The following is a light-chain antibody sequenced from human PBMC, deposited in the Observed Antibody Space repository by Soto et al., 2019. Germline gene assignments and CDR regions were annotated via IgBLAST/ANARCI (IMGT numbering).Light chain of an antibody. J-gene: IGKJ5*01. V-gene: IGKV1-33*01. CDR1: QDIRNS. Sequence: DIQMTQSPSSLSASVGDRVTITCQASQDIRNSLKWYQQKPGRAPKLLIYDASNVETGVPSRFSGTGSETHFSFSISSLQPEDFATYYCQQYDYLVTFGQGTRLEIK. CDR2: DAS. CDR3: QQYDYLVT.